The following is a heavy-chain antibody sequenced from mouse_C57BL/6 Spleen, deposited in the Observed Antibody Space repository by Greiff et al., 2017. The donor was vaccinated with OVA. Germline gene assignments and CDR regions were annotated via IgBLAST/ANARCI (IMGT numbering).Heavy chain of an antibody. D-gene: IGHD2-4*01. J-gene: IGHJ4*01. CDR1: GYAFSSYW. CDR2: IYPGDGDT. Sequence: QVQLQQSGAELVKPGASVKISCKASGYAFSSYWMNWVKQRPGKGLEWIGQIYPGDGDTNYNGKFKGKDTLTADKSSSTAYMQLSSLTSEDSAVYFCARAYDYDDEAYAMDYWGQGTSVTVSS. CDR3: ARAYDYDDEAYAMDY. V-gene: IGHV1-80*01.